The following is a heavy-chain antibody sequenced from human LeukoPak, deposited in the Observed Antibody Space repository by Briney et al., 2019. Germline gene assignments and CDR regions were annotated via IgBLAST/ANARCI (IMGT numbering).Heavy chain of an antibody. Sequence: GASVKVSCKASGYTFTSYYMHWVRQAPGQGLEWMGIINPSGGSTSYAQKFQGRVTMTRDMSTSTVYMELSSLRSEDTAVYYCASLGSQQLVLWGAFDIWGQGTMVTVSS. CDR3: ASLGSQQLVLWGAFDI. V-gene: IGHV1-46*01. J-gene: IGHJ3*02. D-gene: IGHD6-6*01. CDR1: GYTFTSYY. CDR2: INPSGGST.